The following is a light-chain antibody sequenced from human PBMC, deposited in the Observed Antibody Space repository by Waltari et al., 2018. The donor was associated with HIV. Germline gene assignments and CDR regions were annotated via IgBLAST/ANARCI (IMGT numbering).Light chain of an antibody. CDR1: SLRRKF. CDR3: SSLDSSSNHLMV. Sequence: SYGLTQAPAVSVALGQTVRITCQGDSLRRKFARWYQQKPGQAPVLVIYCKNNRPSAIPDRSSGSSSGSTASSTIIWALEEDDADDYCSSLDSSSNHLMVFGGGTKLTVL. V-gene: IGLV3-19*01. CDR2: CKN. J-gene: IGLJ3*02.